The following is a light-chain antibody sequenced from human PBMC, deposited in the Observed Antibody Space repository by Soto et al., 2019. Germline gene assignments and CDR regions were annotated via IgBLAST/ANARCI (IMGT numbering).Light chain of an antibody. CDR2: NDS. Sequence: SYELTQPPSVSVAPGQTARVTCGGNNIGRKSVRWYQQRPGQAPVVVIYNDSDRPSGIPERFSGSTSGNTATLTISRVEAGDEADYYCQVWHSSSDHVVFGGGTKLTVL. J-gene: IGLJ2*01. CDR3: QVWHSSSDHVV. CDR1: NIGRKS. V-gene: IGLV3-21*04.